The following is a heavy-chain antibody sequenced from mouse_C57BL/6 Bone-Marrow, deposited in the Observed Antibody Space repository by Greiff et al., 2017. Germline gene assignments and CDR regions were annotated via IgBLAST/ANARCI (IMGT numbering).Heavy chain of an antibody. J-gene: IGHJ4*01. V-gene: IGHV1-81*01. D-gene: IGHD1-1*01. CDR2: IYPRSGNT. CDR1: GYTFTSSG. Sequence: QVQLKQSGAELARPGASVKLSCKASGYTFTSSGISWVKQRTGQGLEWIGEIYPRSGNTYYNEKFKGKATLTADKSSSTAYMELRSLTSEDSAVYYCRGSNPYYCAMDSWGPGASVTAS. CDR3: RGSNPYYCAMDS.